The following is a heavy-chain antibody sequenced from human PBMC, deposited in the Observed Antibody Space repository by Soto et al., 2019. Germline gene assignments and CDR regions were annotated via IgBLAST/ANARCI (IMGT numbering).Heavy chain of an antibody. J-gene: IGHJ4*02. V-gene: IGHV1-2*02. CDR3: ARSFTLAS. CDR2: INPRSVAT. Sequence: QVLLVQSGAEVKKPVASMKVSCKASGYTFSDHFRHWVRQAPGEGLEWMGWINPRSVATNYQQTFPSRVTMSRDTSSTTGYMALSRLRSDDTAVYYCARSFTLASWGQGNLITVSS. CDR1: GYTFSDHF.